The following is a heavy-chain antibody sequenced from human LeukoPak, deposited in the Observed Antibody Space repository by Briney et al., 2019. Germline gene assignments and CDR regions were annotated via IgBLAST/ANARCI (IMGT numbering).Heavy chain of an antibody. Sequence: GGSLRLSCAASGFTFSSYSMNWVRQAPGKGLEWVSSISSSSYIYYADSVKGRFTISRDNAKNSLYLQMNSLRAEDTAVYYCARGATPSLMLYYMDVWGKGTTVTVSS. CDR2: ISSSSYI. CDR1: GFTFSSYS. V-gene: IGHV3-21*01. J-gene: IGHJ6*03. D-gene: IGHD1-26*01. CDR3: ARGATPSLMLYYMDV.